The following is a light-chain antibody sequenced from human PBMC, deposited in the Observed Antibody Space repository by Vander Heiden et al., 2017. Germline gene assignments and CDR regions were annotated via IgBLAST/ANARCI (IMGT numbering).Light chain of an antibody. V-gene: IGLV2-23*01. Sequence: QSALTQPASVSGSPGQSITISCTGTSSDVGSYTLVSWHQQHPGKAPKLMIYEGSKRPSGVSNRFSGSKSGNTASLTISGLQAEDETDYYCCSYAAGSTYVFGTGTKVTVL. CDR1: SSDVGSYTL. J-gene: IGLJ1*01. CDR3: CSYAAGSTYV. CDR2: EGS.